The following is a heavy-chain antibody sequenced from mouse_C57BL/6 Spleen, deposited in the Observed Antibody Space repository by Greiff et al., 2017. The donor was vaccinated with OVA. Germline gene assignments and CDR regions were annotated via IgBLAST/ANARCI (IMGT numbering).Heavy chain of an antibody. Sequence: EVKLVESGGGLVKPGGSLKLSCAASGFTFSSYAMSWVRQTPEKRLEWVATISDGGSYTYYPDNVKGRFTISRDNAKNNLYLQMSHLKSEDTAMYYCARDYYYGSSYYYAMDYWGQGTSVTVSS. CDR1: GFTFSSYA. V-gene: IGHV5-4*01. D-gene: IGHD1-1*01. CDR2: ISDGGSYT. J-gene: IGHJ4*01. CDR3: ARDYYYGSSYYYAMDY.